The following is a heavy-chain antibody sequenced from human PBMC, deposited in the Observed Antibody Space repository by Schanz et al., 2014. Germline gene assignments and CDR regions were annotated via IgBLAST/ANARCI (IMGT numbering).Heavy chain of an antibody. Sequence: QVQLVQSGAEVKKPGASVKVSCKASGYTFTTYYIHWVRQAPGQGLEWMGIINPSGGTTKYAQRFQGRVTMTWDTSTSTVSMELSSLRSEDTAVYYCARGGVYYGSGSPPSDYWGQGTLVTVSS. CDR1: GYTFTTYY. D-gene: IGHD3-10*01. V-gene: IGHV1-46*03. CDR3: ARGGVYYGSGSPPSDY. CDR2: INPSGGTT. J-gene: IGHJ4*02.